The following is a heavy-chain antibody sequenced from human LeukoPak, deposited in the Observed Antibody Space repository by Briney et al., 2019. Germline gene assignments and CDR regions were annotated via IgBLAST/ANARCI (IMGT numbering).Heavy chain of an antibody. CDR2: ISGSGGST. CDR3: AKDSGGVRDGYEYYFDY. CDR1: GFTFSSYA. D-gene: IGHD5-24*01. V-gene: IGHV3-23*01. Sequence: GGSLRLSCAASGFTFSSYAMSWVRQAPGKGLEWVSAISGSGGSTYYADSVKGRFTISRDNSKNTLYLQMNSLRAEDTAVYYCAKDSGGVRDGYEYYFDYWGQGTLVTVSS. J-gene: IGHJ4*02.